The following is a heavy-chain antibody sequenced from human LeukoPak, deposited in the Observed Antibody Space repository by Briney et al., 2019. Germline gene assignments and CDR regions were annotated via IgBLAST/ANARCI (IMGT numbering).Heavy chain of an antibody. Sequence: SGTLSLTCIVSGGSISDSYWSFIRQPPGRGLEWIGSISYSGSAYYNPSLKSRVTISVDTSNNQFSLKLTSVTAADTAMYYCVRGGVQSYDCWGQGTLVTVSS. CDR1: GGSISDSY. CDR3: VRGGVQSYDC. V-gene: IGHV4-59*01. CDR2: ISYSGSA. D-gene: IGHD1-26*01. J-gene: IGHJ4*02.